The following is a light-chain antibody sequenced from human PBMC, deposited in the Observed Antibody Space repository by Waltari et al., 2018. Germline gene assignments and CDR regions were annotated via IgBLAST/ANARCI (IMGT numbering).Light chain of an antibody. CDR3: CSYAGDSTYV. CDR2: EVS. Sequence: QSALTQPASVSGSPGQSITISCTGSSSDIGIYNLVYWYQHHPGKVPKLIIYEVSERPSVVSGRFSGSKSGNTASLTLSDLQPEDGADYYCCSYAGDSTYVFGTGTKVTVL. V-gene: IGLV2-23*02. CDR1: SSDIGIYNL. J-gene: IGLJ1*01.